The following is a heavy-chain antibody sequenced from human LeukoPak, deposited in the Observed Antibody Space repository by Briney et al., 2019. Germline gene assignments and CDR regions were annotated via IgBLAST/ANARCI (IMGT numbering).Heavy chain of an antibody. CDR2: INHSGST. V-gene: IGHV4-34*01. D-gene: IGHD2-2*01. CDR1: GGSFSGYY. J-gene: IGHJ5*02. CDR3: ASTVVPAALNWFDP. Sequence: KPSETLSLTCAVYGGSFSGYYWSWIRQPPRKGLEWIGEINHSGSTNYNPSLKSRVTISVDTSKNQFSLKLSSVTAADTAVYYCASTVVPAALNWFDPWGQGTLVTVSS.